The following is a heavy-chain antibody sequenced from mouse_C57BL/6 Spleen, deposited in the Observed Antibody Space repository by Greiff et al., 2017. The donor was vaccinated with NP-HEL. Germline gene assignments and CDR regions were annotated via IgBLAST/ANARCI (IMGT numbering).Heavy chain of an antibody. CDR3: ARSPLLGYFDY. V-gene: IGHV3-8*01. CDR1: GYSIPSDY. CDR2: ISYSGST. Sequence: EVKLQESGPGLAKPSQTLSLTCSVTGYSIPSDYWNWIRKFPGNKLEYMGYISYSGSTYYNPSLKSRISITRDTSKNQYYLQLNSVTTEDTATYYCARSPLLGYFDYWGQGTTRTVSS. D-gene: IGHD3-3*01. J-gene: IGHJ2*01.